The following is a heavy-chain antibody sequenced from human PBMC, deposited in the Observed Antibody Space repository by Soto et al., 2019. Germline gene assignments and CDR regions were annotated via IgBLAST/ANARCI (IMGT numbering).Heavy chain of an antibody. CDR1: GSTLSNYA. CDR3: AKDLSPWELSFHY. CDR2: ISGNGDTT. Sequence: GGSLRLSCAASGSTLSNYAMSWVRQAPGKGLEWVSGISGNGDTTYYADSVKGRFTISRDKSKDTLYLRLNSLRADDTAAFYFAKDLSPWELSFHYWDQGTLVAVSS. D-gene: IGHD1-26*01. J-gene: IGHJ4*02. V-gene: IGHV3-23*01.